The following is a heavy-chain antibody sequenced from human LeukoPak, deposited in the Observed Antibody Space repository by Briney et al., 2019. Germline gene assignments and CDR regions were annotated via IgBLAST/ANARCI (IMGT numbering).Heavy chain of an antibody. V-gene: IGHV3-23*01. Sequence: GGSLRLSCAASGFSFSTYAMSWVRQAPGKGLEWVSGFTGSGGRTFYADSVKGRFTISRDNSKNTLYLQMNSLRAEDTAVYYCAKGRGYEVKYFDYWGQGTLVTVSS. CDR3: AKGRGYEVKYFDY. J-gene: IGHJ4*02. CDR1: GFSFSTYA. CDR2: FTGSGGRT. D-gene: IGHD6-13*01.